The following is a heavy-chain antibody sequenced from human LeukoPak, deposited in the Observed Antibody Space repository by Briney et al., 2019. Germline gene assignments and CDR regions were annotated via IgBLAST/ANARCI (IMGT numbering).Heavy chain of an antibody. D-gene: IGHD3-16*01. V-gene: IGHV4-39*01. CDR1: GGSLSRSSYY. Sequence: SETLSLTCTVSGGSLSRSSYYWGSIRQPPAKGLEWIGRIYYGGSTYYNPSLKSPATIALDTSKNQFSLKLSSASDSDTDFYCCGEWGAWQLHGAFDYWGQGTLVTVSS. J-gene: IGHJ3*01. CDR3: GEWGAWQLHGAFDY. CDR2: IYYGGST.